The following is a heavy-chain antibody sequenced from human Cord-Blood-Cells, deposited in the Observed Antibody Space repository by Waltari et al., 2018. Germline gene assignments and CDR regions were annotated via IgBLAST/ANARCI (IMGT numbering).Heavy chain of an antibody. CDR1: GFTSSSYA. CDR3: AKDGGGEQLVPDY. CDR2: ISGSGGST. D-gene: IGHD6-13*01. Sequence: EVQLLESGGGLVQPGGSLRLSCAASGFTSSSYAMSWVRQAPGKGLVWVSAISGSGGSTYYADSVKGRFTISRDNSKNTLYLQMNSLRAEDTAVYYCAKDGGGEQLVPDYWGQGTLVTVSS. J-gene: IGHJ4*02. V-gene: IGHV3-23*01.